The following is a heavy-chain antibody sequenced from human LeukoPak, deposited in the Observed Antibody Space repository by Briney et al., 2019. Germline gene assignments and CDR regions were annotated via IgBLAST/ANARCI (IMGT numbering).Heavy chain of an antibody. J-gene: IGHJ3*02. Sequence: ASVKVSCKASSYTLTNYGISWVRQAPGQGLEWMGWISAYNGNTNYAQNLQGRVTMTTDTSTNTAYMELRSLRSDDTAVYYRARDQDPGAFDIWGQGTMVTVSS. CDR3: ARDQDPGAFDI. V-gene: IGHV1-18*01. CDR1: SYTLTNYG. CDR2: ISAYNGNT.